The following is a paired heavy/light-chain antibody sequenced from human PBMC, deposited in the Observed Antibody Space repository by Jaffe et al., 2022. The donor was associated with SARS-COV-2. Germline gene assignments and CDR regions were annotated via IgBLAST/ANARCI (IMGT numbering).Heavy chain of an antibody. D-gene: IGHD6-13*01. CDR2: VNLDGSEK. Sequence: EVQLVESGGGLVQPGGSLRLSCAGSDNSYWMSWVRQAPGKGLEWVASVNLDGSEKYYVDSVKGRFTISRDNGKNLLYLQMNSLRAEDTAVFYCAREAGASFDYWGQGTLVTVSS. J-gene: IGHJ4*02. CDR3: AREAGASFDY. V-gene: IGHV3-7*01. CDR1: DNSYW.
Light chain of an antibody. CDR2: GAS. CDR1: QSVSSN. J-gene: IGKJ2*01. Sequence: EIVMTQSPATLSVSPGERVTLSCRASQSVSSNLAWYQQKPGQAPRLLIHGASTRATGIPARFSASGSGTEFTLTISSLQSEDFAVYYCQQYKNWPPGYTFGQGTKLEIK. CDR3: QQYKNWPPGYT. V-gene: IGKV3-15*01.